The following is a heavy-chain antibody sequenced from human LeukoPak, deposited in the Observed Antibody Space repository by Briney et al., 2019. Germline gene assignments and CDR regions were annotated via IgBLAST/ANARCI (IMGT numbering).Heavy chain of an antibody. Sequence: GESLKISCKGSGYSFTSYWIGWVRQMPGKGLEWMGIIYPGDSDTRYSPSFQGQVTISADKSISTTYLQWSSLKASDTAMYYCARHSQPGYYGSGSYSDYWGQGTLVTVSS. CDR3: ARHSQPGYYGSGSYSDY. J-gene: IGHJ4*02. CDR1: GYSFTSYW. D-gene: IGHD3-10*01. V-gene: IGHV5-51*01. CDR2: IYPGDSDT.